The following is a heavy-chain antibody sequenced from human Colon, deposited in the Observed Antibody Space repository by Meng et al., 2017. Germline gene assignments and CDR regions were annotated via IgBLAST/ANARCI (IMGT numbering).Heavy chain of an antibody. J-gene: IGHJ4*02. CDR2: ITSDGSRT. CDR1: GFTFSSYW. Sequence: GQLVESGGGLVQPGGSLRLSCAASGFTFSSYWMQWVRQTPGKGLVWVSRITSDGSRTTYADSVKGRFTISRDNAKSTLYLQMNSLRAEDTAVYYCARDQNGAGGTVDFWGQGTLVTVSS. CDR3: ARDQNGAGGTVDF. V-gene: IGHV3-74*01. D-gene: IGHD1-1*01.